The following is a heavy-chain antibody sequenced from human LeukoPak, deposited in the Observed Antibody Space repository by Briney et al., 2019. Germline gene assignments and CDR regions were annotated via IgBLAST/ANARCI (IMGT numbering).Heavy chain of an antibody. Sequence: GGSLRLSCAASGFTFDDYAMHWVRQAPGKGLEWVSGISWNSGSIGYADSVKGRFTISRDNAKNSLYLKMNSLRAEDTALYYCAKDYCSGGSCYGIDYWGQGTLVTVSS. CDR3: AKDYCSGGSCYGIDY. CDR2: ISWNSGSI. D-gene: IGHD2-15*01. V-gene: IGHV3-9*01. J-gene: IGHJ4*02. CDR1: GFTFDDYA.